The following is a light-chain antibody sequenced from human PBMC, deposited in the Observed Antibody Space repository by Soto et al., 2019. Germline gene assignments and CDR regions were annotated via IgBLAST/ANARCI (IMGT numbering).Light chain of an antibody. Sequence: EIVLTQSPGTLSLSPGERATLSCRASQTVGNNYLAWYQQKPGQTPRLLIHGASNRATGIPDRISGSGSGTDFTLIINRLEPEDFAVYYCQQYASSPLTFGGGTKVEIK. CDR3: QQYASSPLT. J-gene: IGKJ4*01. CDR1: QTVGNNY. CDR2: GAS. V-gene: IGKV3-20*01.